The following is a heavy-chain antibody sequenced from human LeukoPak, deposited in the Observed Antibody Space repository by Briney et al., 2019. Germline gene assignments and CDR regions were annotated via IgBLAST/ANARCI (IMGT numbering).Heavy chain of an antibody. Sequence: PGGSLRLSCAASGFTFSNYAMSWVRQAPGKGLEWVSAISGSGGSTYYADSVKGRFTISRDNSKNTLYLQMNSLRAEDTAVYYCAKMGVGDSSWYVGYWGQGTLVTVSS. D-gene: IGHD6-13*01. V-gene: IGHV3-23*01. CDR2: ISGSGGST. J-gene: IGHJ4*02. CDR3: AKMGVGDSSWYVGY. CDR1: GFTFSNYA.